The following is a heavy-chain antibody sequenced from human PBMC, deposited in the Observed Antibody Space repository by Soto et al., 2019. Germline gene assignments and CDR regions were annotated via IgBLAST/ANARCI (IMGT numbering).Heavy chain of an antibody. CDR3: ASPRANCSGGSCYPVR. J-gene: IGHJ4*02. D-gene: IGHD2-15*01. Sequence: QVQLVQSGAEVKKPGSSVKVSCKASGGTFSSYTISWVRQAPGQGLEWMGRIIPILGIANYAQKFQGRVTITADKSTSTAYMELRSLRSEDTAVYYCASPRANCSGGSCYPVRWGQGTLVTVSS. V-gene: IGHV1-69*02. CDR2: IIPILGIA. CDR1: GGTFSSYT.